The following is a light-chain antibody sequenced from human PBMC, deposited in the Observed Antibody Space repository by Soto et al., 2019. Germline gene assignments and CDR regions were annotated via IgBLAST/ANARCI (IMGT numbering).Light chain of an antibody. V-gene: IGKV3-20*01. CDR2: GAS. Sequence: EIVLTQSPGTLSLSPGERATLSCRASQSVSNYLAWYQRKPGQAPRLLIYGASSRATGIPDRFSGSGSGTDFTLTISRLEPEHFAVYYCHQYGGSPQTFGQGTKVDIK. CDR1: QSVSNY. CDR3: HQYGGSPQT. J-gene: IGKJ1*01.